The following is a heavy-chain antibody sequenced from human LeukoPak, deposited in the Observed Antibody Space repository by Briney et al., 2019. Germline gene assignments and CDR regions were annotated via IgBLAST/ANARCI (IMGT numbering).Heavy chain of an antibody. D-gene: IGHD5-12*01. CDR1: GASISSYY. J-gene: IGHJ4*02. CDR2: VSYSGRT. Sequence: SETLSLTCTVSGASISSYYWSWIRQPPGKGLECIGYVSYSGRTNHNPSLKSRVNISADTSKNQFSLKLTSVTAADTAVYYCARRAKYGGYDYWGQGTLVTVSS. CDR3: ARRAKYGGYDY. V-gene: IGHV4-59*08.